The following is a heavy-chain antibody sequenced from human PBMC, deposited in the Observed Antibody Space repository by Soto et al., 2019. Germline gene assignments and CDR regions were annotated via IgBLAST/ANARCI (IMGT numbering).Heavy chain of an antibody. Sequence: ASVKVSCKASGYTFTRYTMNWVRQAPGQRLEWMGWINPNSGGTNYAQKFQGRVTMTRDTSISTAYMELSRLRSDDTAVYYCARGITIFGVAQDYWGQGTLVTVSS. CDR1: GYTFTRYT. CDR3: ARGITIFGVAQDY. J-gene: IGHJ4*02. D-gene: IGHD3-3*01. V-gene: IGHV1-2*02. CDR2: INPNSGGT.